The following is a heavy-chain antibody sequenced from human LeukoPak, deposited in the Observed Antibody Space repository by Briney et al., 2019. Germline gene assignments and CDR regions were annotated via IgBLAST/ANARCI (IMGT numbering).Heavy chain of an antibody. J-gene: IGHJ5*02. CDR3: GSFDYSSGWYDWFDP. CDR1: GYSFTTYA. V-gene: IGHV7-4-1*02. D-gene: IGHD6-19*01. Sequence: ASVTVSCKASGYSFTTYAINWVRQAPGQGLEWMGWINTNTGNPTYAQGFTGRFVFSLDTSVSTAYLQISSLKAEDTAVYYCGSFDYSSGWYDWFDPWGQGTLVTVSS. CDR2: INTNTGNP.